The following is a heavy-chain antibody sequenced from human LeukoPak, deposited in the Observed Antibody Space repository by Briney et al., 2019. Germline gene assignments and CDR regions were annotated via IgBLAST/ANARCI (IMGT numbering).Heavy chain of an antibody. J-gene: IGHJ5*02. CDR2: ISYDGSNK. V-gene: IGHV3-30*04. CDR1: GFTCSTYA. Sequence: GRSLRLSCVASGFTCSTYAMYWVRQAPGKGLEWVAPISYDGSNKYYADSVKGRFSISRDNSKNTVDLQMNSLRAGDTAVYYCARKGHDYGDWNWFDPWGQGTLVTVSS. D-gene: IGHD4-17*01. CDR3: ARKGHDYGDWNWFDP.